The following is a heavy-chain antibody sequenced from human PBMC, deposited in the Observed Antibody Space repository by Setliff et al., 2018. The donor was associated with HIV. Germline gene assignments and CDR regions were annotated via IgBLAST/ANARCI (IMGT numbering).Heavy chain of an antibody. J-gene: IGHJ3*02. CDR1: GGSISSSNW. CDR2: IYHGGST. V-gene: IGHV4-4*02. Sequence: PSETLSLTCAVSGGSISSSNWWSWVRQPPEKGLEWIGEIYHGGSTNYNPSLKSRVTISVDTSNSQFSLKLTSVTASDTAVYYCARRSAAAGTDAFDIWGQGTMVTVSS. CDR3: ARRSAAAGTDAFDI. D-gene: IGHD6-13*01.